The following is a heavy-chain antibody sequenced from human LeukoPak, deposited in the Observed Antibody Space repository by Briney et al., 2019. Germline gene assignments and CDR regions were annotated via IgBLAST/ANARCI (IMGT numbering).Heavy chain of an antibody. CDR1: GGTFSSYA. CDR2: IIPIFGTA. J-gene: IGHJ2*01. CDR3: AKMEFRDFDL. Sequence: ASVKVSCKASGGTFSSYAISWLRQAPGQGLEWMGGIIPIFGTANYAQKFQGRVTITADESTSIAYMELSSLRSKDTAVYYCAKMEFRDFDLWGRGTLVTVSS. D-gene: IGHD1-1*01. V-gene: IGHV1-69*13.